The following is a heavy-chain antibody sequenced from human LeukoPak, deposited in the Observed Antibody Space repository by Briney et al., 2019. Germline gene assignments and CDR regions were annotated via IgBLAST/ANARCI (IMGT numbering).Heavy chain of an antibody. CDR3: ARDLNYYDSSGYSGRH. CDR1: GFTFSSYA. Sequence: QPGGSLRLSCAASGFTFSSYAMSWVRQAPGKGLEWVSAISGSGGSTYYADSVKGRFTISRDNAKNSLYLQMNSLRAEDTAVYYCARDLNYYDSSGYSGRHWGQGTLVTVSS. J-gene: IGHJ4*02. CDR2: ISGSGGST. V-gene: IGHV3-23*01. D-gene: IGHD3-22*01.